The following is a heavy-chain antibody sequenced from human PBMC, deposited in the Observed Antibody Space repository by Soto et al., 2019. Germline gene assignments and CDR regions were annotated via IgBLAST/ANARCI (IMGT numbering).Heavy chain of an antibody. CDR2: SNPDGGRT. Sequence: GGSLRLSCAASGFTFSSYGIYWVRQVPGKGLVWVSRSNPDGGRTEYADAGKGRLTMSRDNADNTVYLQMNTLRDEDDAISYCVRDPVQWLVRLDYWGQGTLVTVSS. CDR3: VRDPVQWLVRLDY. CDR1: GFTFSSYG. V-gene: IGHV3-74*01. J-gene: IGHJ4*02. D-gene: IGHD6-19*01.